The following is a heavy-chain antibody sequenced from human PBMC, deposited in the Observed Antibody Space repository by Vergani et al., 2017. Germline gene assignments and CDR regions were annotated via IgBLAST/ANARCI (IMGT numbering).Heavy chain of an antibody. J-gene: IGHJ6*02. V-gene: IGHV3-33*01. Sequence: QVQLVESGGGVVQPGRSLRLSCAASGFTFSSYGMHWVRQAPGKGLEWVAVIWYDGSNKYYADSVKGRFTISRDNSKNTLYLQMNSLRAEDTAVYYCARFKEDSSGWYYYYGMDVWGQGTTVTVSS. CDR3: ARFKEDSSGWYYYYGMDV. D-gene: IGHD6-19*01. CDR2: IWYDGSNK. CDR1: GFTFSSYG.